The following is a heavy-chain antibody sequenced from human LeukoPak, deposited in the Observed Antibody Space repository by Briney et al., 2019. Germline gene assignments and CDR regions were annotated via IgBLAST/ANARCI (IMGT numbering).Heavy chain of an antibody. Sequence: GESLKISCTGSGYSFTSYWIGWVRQMPGKGLEWMGIIYPGDSDTRYSPSFQGQVTISADKSISTAYLQWSSLRASDTTMYYCARRVAGSYHDAFDIWGQGTMVTVSS. D-gene: IGHD1-26*01. J-gene: IGHJ3*02. CDR1: GYSFTSYW. V-gene: IGHV5-51*01. CDR2: IYPGDSDT. CDR3: ARRVAGSYHDAFDI.